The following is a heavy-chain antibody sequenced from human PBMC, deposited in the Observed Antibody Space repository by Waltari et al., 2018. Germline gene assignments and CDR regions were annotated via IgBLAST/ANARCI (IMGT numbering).Heavy chain of an antibody. V-gene: IGHV1-58*02. J-gene: IGHJ3*02. D-gene: IGHD6-13*01. CDR1: GFTFTSSA. CDR3: AAAPWTYAGNVGDAVDI. Sequence: QMQLVQSGPEVKKPGTSVKVSCKASGFTFTSSAMQWVRQARGQRLEWIGGIVVGSGNPNYAMNIQGRVTITRVMSTSTSYMEPISLRSEHTAVYYCAAAPWTYAGNVGDAVDIWRQVTMVTVSS. CDR2: IVVGSGNP.